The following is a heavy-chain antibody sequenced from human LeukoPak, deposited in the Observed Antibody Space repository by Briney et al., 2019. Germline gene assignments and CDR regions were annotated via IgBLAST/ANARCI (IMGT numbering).Heavy chain of an antibody. V-gene: IGHV3-30*18. Sequence: SGGSLRLSCAASGFTFSSYGMHWVRQAPGKGLEWVAVISYDGSNKYYADSVKGRFTISRDNSKNTLYLQMNSLRAEDTAVYYCAKESANDSSGYYPDYFDYWGQGTLVTVSS. J-gene: IGHJ4*02. CDR2: ISYDGSNK. D-gene: IGHD3-22*01. CDR1: GFTFSSYG. CDR3: AKESANDSSGYYPDYFDY.